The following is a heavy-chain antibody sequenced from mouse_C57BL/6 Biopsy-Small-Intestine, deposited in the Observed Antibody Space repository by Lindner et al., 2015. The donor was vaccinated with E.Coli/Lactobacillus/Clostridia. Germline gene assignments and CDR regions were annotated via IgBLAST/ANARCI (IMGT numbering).Heavy chain of an antibody. CDR1: GYTFTSNY. Sequence: SVKVSCKASGYTFTSNYLHYVRQAPGQGLEWMGMINPRDGTTTYAQELQGRVTMTRDTSTSTLYMELTSLRSEDTAVYYCARGKGAATAVIEYWGQGTLVTVSS. CDR2: INPRDGTT. V-gene: IGHV1-85*01. J-gene: IGHJ4*01. D-gene: IGHD3-1*01. CDR3: ARGKGAATAVIEY.